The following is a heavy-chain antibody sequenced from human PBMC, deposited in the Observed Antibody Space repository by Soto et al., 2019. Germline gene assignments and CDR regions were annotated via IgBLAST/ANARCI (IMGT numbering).Heavy chain of an antibody. CDR3: ARGGVPYTSGWGIDY. D-gene: IGHD6-19*01. Sequence: QVQLVESGGGLVKPGGSLRLSCAVSGFTFSDYYMNWIRQTPGKGLEWVSYISNRGNTIYYTDSVKGRFTISRDNAKNSLFLQMDNLRADDPAVYYCARGGVPYTSGWGIDYWGRGPLVTVSS. CDR1: GFTFSDYY. J-gene: IGHJ4*02. V-gene: IGHV3-11*01. CDR2: ISNRGNTI.